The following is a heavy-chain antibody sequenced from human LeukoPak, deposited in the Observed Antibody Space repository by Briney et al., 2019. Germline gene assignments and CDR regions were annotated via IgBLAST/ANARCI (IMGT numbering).Heavy chain of an antibody. V-gene: IGHV3-9*01. CDR3: AKDGGGSYSVY. CDR2: ISWNSGSI. Sequence: GRSLRLSCAASGFTFDDYAMHWVRQAPGKGLEWVSGISWNSGSIGYADSVKGRFTISRDNAKNSLYLQMNSLRAEDTALYYCAKDGGGSYSVYWGQGTLVTVSS. CDR1: GFTFDDYA. J-gene: IGHJ4*02. D-gene: IGHD1-26*01.